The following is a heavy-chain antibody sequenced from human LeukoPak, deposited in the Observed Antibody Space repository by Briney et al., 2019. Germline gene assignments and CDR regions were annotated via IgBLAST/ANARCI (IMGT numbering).Heavy chain of an antibody. J-gene: IGHJ5*02. CDR2: IRGNSETI. CDR3: VRGQDGIDNWFDP. CDR1: GFTFSSYS. D-gene: IGHD5-24*01. V-gene: IGHV3-48*01. Sequence: QTGGSLRLSCAASGFTFSSYSLNWVRQPPGKGLEWISYIRGNSETIHYADSVKGRFTISRDNAKNSLSLQMTSLRAEDTAVYYCVRGQDGIDNWFDPWGQGTLVTVAS.